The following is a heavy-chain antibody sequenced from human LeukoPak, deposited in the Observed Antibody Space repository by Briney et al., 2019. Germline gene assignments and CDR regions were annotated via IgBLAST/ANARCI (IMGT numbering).Heavy chain of an antibody. D-gene: IGHD2-2*01. Sequence: SVKVSCKASGYPFTRYGISGVRQAPGQKLEWMGWINPDNGYTKHAQKFQGRVTMTTDTSTSTAHMELRSLRSDDTAVYFCATYYCSTTSCYPYFLDYWGQGTLVTVSS. CDR1: GYPFTRYG. CDR3: ATYYCSTTSCYPYFLDY. V-gene: IGHV1-18*01. CDR2: INPDNGYT. J-gene: IGHJ4*02.